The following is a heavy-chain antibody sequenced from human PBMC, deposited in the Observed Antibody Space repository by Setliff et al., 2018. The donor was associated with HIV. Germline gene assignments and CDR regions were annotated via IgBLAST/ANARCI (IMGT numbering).Heavy chain of an antibody. Sequence: SETLSLTCSVSGDSFSTSSYFWGRVRQSPGKGLEWIGNIYYTGFTYSSPSLKGRVIMSIDTSKSQFSLNLTSVTDSDTAVYYCTRQGRGDPGLATTRLDYWGQGKLVTVSS. J-gene: IGHJ4*02. CDR3: TRQGRGDPGLATTRLDY. D-gene: IGHD1-1*01. CDR2: IYYTGFT. V-gene: IGHV4-39*01. CDR1: GDSFSTSSYF.